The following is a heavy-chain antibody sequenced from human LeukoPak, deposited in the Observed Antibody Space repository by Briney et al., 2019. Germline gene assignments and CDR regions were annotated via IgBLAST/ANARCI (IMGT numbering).Heavy chain of an antibody. CDR3: ARVLGRQIAVAGDDY. Sequence: ASVKVSCKASGKTLTAYGVNWVGQAPGQGLEGMGWISTYNGNTHYVQNLQDRVAMTTDASTSTAFMELRSLRSDDTAVYYCARVLGRQIAVAGDDYWGQGTLVTVSS. J-gene: IGHJ4*02. V-gene: IGHV1-18*01. CDR1: GKTLTAYG. CDR2: ISTYNGNT. D-gene: IGHD6-19*01.